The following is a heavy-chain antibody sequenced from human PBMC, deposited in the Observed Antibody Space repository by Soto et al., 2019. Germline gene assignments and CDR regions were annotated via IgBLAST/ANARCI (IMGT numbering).Heavy chain of an antibody. Sequence: QVQLQQSGPGLVKPSQTLSLTCVISGDSVSSNVAAWHWIRQSPSRGLEWLGRTYYRSKWYNEYAVSVRSRISINQDTSKNHFSLQLNSVTPEDTAVYYCARDHYGHYFDYWGQGTLVTVSS. J-gene: IGHJ4*02. CDR3: ARDHYGHYFDY. D-gene: IGHD4-17*01. V-gene: IGHV6-1*01. CDR1: GDSVSSNVAA. CDR2: TYYRSKWYN.